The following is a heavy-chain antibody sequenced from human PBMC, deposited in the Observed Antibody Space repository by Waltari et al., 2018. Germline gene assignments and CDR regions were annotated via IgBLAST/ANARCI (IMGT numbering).Heavy chain of an antibody. J-gene: IGHJ6*02. Sequence: EVQLVESGGGLVQPGGSLRLSCAASGLTFSNAWMDWVRQAPGKGLEWVANIKPDGSERYSVDSVKGRFTISRDNAKNSVYLRMNSLRAEDTAVYYCSRSLDAWGQGTTVTVSS. CDR2: IKPDGSER. CDR1: GLTFSNAW. CDR3: SRSLDA. V-gene: IGHV3-7*03.